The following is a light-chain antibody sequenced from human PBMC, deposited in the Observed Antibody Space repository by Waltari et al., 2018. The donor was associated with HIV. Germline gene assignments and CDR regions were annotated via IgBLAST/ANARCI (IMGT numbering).Light chain of an antibody. J-gene: IGKJ4*01. CDR3: QQYTNWPPGGPTFT. V-gene: IGKV3-15*01. CDR1: QNVNDN. CDR2: AAS. Sequence: EIVMTQSPATLSVSPGQRVTLSCRASQNVNDNLAWYHQTPGQAPRLLIYAASIRATDTPARFSGSGSGTEFTLTISSLQSEDFAVYYCQQYTNWPPGGPTFTFGGGTKVEIK.